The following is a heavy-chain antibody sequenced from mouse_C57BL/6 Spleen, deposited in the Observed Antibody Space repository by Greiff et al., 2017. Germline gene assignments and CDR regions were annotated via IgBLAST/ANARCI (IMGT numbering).Heavy chain of an antibody. CDR3: ASHGYPCCFDY. V-gene: IGHV7-3*01. CDR1: GFTFTDYY. Sequence: DVQLVESGGGLVQPGGSLSLSCAASGFTFTDYYMSWVRQPPGKALEWLGFIRNKANGYTTEYSASVKGRFTISRDNSQSIFYLQKNALRAEDSATYYCASHGYPCCFDYWGQGTTLTVSS. J-gene: IGHJ2*01. CDR2: IRNKANGYTT. D-gene: IGHD2-2*01.